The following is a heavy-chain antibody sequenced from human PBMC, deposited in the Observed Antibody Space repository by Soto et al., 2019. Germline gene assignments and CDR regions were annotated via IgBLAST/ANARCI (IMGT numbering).Heavy chain of an antibody. J-gene: IGHJ5*02. Sequence: QVQLQESGPGLVKPSQTLSLTCTVSGGSISSGGYYWSWIRQHPGKGLEWIGYIYYSGSTYYNPSLTSRVTISVDTSKNQFSLKLSSVTAADTAVYYCARREKQLNWFDPWGQGTLVTVSS. CDR2: IYYSGST. V-gene: IGHV4-31*03. CDR3: ARREKQLNWFDP. D-gene: IGHD1-1*01. CDR1: GGSISSGGYY.